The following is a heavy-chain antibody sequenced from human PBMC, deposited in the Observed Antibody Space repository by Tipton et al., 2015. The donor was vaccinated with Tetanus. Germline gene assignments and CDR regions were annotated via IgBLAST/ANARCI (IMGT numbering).Heavy chain of an antibody. D-gene: IGHD3-9*01. CDR3: ARGANIRYFDWGPGMDV. Sequence: QLVQSGAEVKKPGSSVKVSCKASGGTFSSYAISWVRQAPGQGLEWMGGFIPIFGTANYAQKFQGRVTVTADKSTSPGNMELRSLRSEDTAAYYCARGANIRYFDWGPGMDVWGQGTTVTVSS. J-gene: IGHJ6*02. CDR2: FIPIFGTA. CDR1: GGTFSSYA. V-gene: IGHV1-69*06.